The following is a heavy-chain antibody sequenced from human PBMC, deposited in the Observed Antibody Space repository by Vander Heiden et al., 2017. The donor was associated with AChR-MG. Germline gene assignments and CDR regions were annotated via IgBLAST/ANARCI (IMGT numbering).Heavy chain of an antibody. Sequence: EVQLVESGGGLVKPGGSLRPSCAASGFTFSSYSMNWVRQAPGKGLEWVSSISSSSSYIYYADSVKGRFTISRDNAKNSLHLQMNSLRAEDTAVYYCARVAHYDFWSGLNSPFDYWGQGTLVTVSS. V-gene: IGHV3-21*01. J-gene: IGHJ4*02. CDR1: GFTFSSYS. D-gene: IGHD3-3*01. CDR2: ISSSSSYI. CDR3: ARVAHYDFWSGLNSPFDY.